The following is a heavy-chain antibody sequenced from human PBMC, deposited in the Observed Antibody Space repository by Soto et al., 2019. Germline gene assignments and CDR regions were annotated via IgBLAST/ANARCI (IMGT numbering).Heavy chain of an antibody. Sequence: SETLSLTCTVSGGPISSYYWSWIRQPPGKGLEWIGYIYYSGSTNYNPSLKSRVTISVDTSKNQFSLKLSSVTAADTAVYYCARGGISHWAYFYYMDVWDRGTTVTVSS. J-gene: IGHJ6*03. V-gene: IGHV4-59*01. CDR3: ARGGISHWAYFYYMDV. CDR2: IYYSGST. D-gene: IGHD2-21*01. CDR1: GGPISSYY.